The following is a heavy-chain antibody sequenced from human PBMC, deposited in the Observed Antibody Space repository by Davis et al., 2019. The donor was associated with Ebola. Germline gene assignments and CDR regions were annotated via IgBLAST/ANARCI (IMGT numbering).Heavy chain of an antibody. CDR3: AKDVLVRYYDFWSGCTVDY. V-gene: IGHV3-23*01. CDR2: ISGSGGST. CDR1: GFTFSSYG. Sequence: PGGSLRLSCAASGFTFSSYGMHWVRQAPGKGLEWVSAISGSGGSTYYAESVKGRFTISRDNSKNTLYLQMNSLRAEDTAVYYCAKDVLVRYYDFWSGCTVDYWGQGTLVTVSS. D-gene: IGHD3-3*01. J-gene: IGHJ4*02.